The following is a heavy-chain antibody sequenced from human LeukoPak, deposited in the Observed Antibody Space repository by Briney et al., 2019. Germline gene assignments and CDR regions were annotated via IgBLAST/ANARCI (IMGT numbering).Heavy chain of an antibody. Sequence: GGSLRLSCAASGFTFSSYGMHWVRQAPGKGLEWVAVISYDGSNKYYADSVKGRFTISRDNSKNTLYLQMNSLRAEDTAVYYCARVMGAAAGILDYWGQGTLVTVSS. CDR3: ARVMGAAAGILDY. J-gene: IGHJ4*02. CDR2: ISYDGSNK. CDR1: GFTFSSYG. D-gene: IGHD6-13*01. V-gene: IGHV3-30*03.